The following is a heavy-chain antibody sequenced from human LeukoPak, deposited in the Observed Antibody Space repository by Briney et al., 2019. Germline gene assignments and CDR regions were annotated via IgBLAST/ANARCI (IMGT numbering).Heavy chain of an antibody. CDR2: IYYSGNI. CDR3: ARHRMVRGVRYYYYYYMDV. J-gene: IGHJ6*03. CDR1: GGSISSYY. Sequence: SETLSLTCTVSGGSISSYYWSWIRQPPGKGLEWIGYIYYSGNIDYNPSLKSRVTISVDTSKNQFSLKLSSVTAADTAVYYCARHRMVRGVRYYYYYYMDVWGKGTTVTISS. V-gene: IGHV4-59*08. D-gene: IGHD3-10*01.